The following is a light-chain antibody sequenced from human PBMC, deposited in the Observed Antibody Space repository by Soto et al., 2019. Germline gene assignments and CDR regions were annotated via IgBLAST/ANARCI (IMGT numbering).Light chain of an antibody. V-gene: IGKV1-5*03. CDR1: QRLGSA. J-gene: IGKJ1*01. Sequence: GDRVTITCRASQRLGSALAWYQQQPGKAPKFLIYKVSTLQSGVPSRFSGSGSETEFTLTISSLQPDDFGTYYCQQHKSYPRTFGQGTKVEFK. CDR3: QQHKSYPRT. CDR2: KVS.